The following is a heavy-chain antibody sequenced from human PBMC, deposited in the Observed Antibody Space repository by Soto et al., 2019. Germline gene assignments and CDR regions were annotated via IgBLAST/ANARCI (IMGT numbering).Heavy chain of an antibody. J-gene: IGHJ6*02. V-gene: IGHV3-30-3*01. CDR1: GFTFSSYA. CDR2: ISYDGSNK. Sequence: GGSLRLSCAASGFTFSSYAMHWVRQAPGKGLEWVAVISYDGSNKYYADSVKGRFTISRDNSKNTLYLQMNSLRAEDTAVYYCARDLVRMLVATIKNYYYYGMDVWGQGTTVTVSS. D-gene: IGHD5-12*01. CDR3: ARDLVRMLVATIKNYYYYGMDV.